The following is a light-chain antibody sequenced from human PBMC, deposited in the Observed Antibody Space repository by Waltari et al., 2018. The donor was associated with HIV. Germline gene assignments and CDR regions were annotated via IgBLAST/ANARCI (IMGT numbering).Light chain of an antibody. V-gene: IGLV2-14*03. J-gene: IGLJ2*01. CDR1: SSDIDGPNY. Sequence: QSALTQPASVSGSPGQSITISCTETSSDIDGPNYVPWYQQHPGKAPKLIIYDGRNRPSGVSSCFSASKSGITASLAISVLQAEDEADYYGTAYTSTPTDTAAVFGGGTKLTFL. CDR2: DGR. CDR3: TAYTSTPTDTAAV.